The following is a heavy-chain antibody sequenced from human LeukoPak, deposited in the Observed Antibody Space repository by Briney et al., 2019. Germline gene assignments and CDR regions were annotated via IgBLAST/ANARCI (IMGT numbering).Heavy chain of an antibody. J-gene: IGHJ3*02. CDR1: GFTISSYA. V-gene: IGHV3-23*01. CDR2: SRDSGGST. D-gene: IGHD3-22*01. Sequence: GSLRLSCAASGFTISSYAMRWGRQPAGEGLGWGAASRDSGGSTYYEDSVKGRFTISRDNAKNTLYLQKNSLKAEDTAVYYCAKPHRGYYDNKPVFDIWGEGTMVTVSS. CDR3: AKPHRGYYDNKPVFDI.